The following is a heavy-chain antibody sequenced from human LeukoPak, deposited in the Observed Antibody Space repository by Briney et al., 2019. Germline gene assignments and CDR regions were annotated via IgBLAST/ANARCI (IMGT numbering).Heavy chain of an antibody. V-gene: IGHV4-34*01. D-gene: IGHD3-9*01. Sequence: SETLSLTCAVYAGSFSGYYWSWIRQPPGKGLEWIGEINHSGSTNYNPSLKSGVTISVDTSKNQFSLKLSSVTAADTAVYYCARGKRGYDILPGYYSSLRPFNYFDYWGQGTLVTVSS. CDR2: INHSGST. CDR1: AGSFSGYY. J-gene: IGHJ4*02. CDR3: ARGKRGYDILPGYYSSLRPFNYFDY.